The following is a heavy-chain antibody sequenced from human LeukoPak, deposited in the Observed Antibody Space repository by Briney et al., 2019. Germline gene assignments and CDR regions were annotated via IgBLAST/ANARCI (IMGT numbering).Heavy chain of an antibody. V-gene: IGHV4-59*01. Sequence: SETLSLTCTVSGGSISSYYWSWIRQPPGKGLEWIGYIYYSGSTNYNPSLKSRVTISVDTPKNQFSLKLSSVTAADTAVYYCARGRDDCSSTSCYTWGIYYYYYYMDVWGKGTTVTVSS. J-gene: IGHJ6*03. CDR2: IYYSGST. D-gene: IGHD2-2*02. CDR3: ARGRDDCSSTSCYTWGIYYYYYYMDV. CDR1: GGSISSYY.